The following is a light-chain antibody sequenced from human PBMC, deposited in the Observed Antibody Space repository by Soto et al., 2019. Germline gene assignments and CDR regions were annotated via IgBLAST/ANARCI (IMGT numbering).Light chain of an antibody. Sequence: QSVLTQPPSVSGAPGQRVTISCTGSSSNIGAGYDVHWYQQLPGTAPKLLIYGNINRPSGVPDRFSGSKSGTSASLAITGLQAEDEADYYCQSYDSSLSGWVFGGGIKLTVL. CDR2: GNI. J-gene: IGLJ3*02. V-gene: IGLV1-40*01. CDR3: QSYDSSLSGWV. CDR1: SSNIGAGYD.